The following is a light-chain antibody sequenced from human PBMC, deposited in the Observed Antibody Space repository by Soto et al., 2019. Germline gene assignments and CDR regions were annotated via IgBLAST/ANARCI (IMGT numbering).Light chain of an antibody. V-gene: IGKV3-20*01. Sequence: EIVLTQSPGTLSLSPGETATLSCRASQTVNSDYLAWLQQRPGQAPRLLIFATSRRATDIPDRFSGSGSGTDCTLAIRRLEPEEFAVYYCHQFGYSPRTFGQGTKVE. J-gene: IGKJ1*01. CDR2: ATS. CDR3: HQFGYSPRT. CDR1: QTVNSDY.